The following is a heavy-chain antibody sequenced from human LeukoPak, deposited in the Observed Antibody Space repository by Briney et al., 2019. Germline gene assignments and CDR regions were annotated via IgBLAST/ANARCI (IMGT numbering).Heavy chain of an antibody. CDR1: GGSISSSSYY. V-gene: IGHV4-39*07. D-gene: IGHD6-13*01. J-gene: IGHJ1*01. Sequence: KPSETLSLTCTVSGGSISSSSYYWGWIRQPPGKGLEWIGSIYYSGSTYYNPSLKSRVTISVDTSKNQFSQKLSSVTAADTAVYYCARAQQRGAAAGTNFQHWGQGTLVTVSS. CDR3: ARAQQRGAAAGTNFQH. CDR2: IYYSGST.